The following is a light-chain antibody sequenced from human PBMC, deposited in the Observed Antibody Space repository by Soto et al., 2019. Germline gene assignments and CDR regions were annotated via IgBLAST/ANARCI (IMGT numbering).Light chain of an antibody. CDR3: QQSFTTPLT. CDR2: VAS. J-gene: IGKJ4*01. V-gene: IGKV1-39*01. CDR1: QSVGRF. Sequence: DIQMTQSPSSLSASVGDRVTITCRASQSVGRFLNWYQQKPGKAPTVLINVASTLRSGVPSRFSGSGSGTDFNLTINSLQPEDFATYFCQQSFTTPLTFGGGTKVEI.